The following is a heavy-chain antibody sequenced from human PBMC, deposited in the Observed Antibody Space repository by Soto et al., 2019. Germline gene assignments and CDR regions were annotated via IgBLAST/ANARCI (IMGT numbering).Heavy chain of an antibody. J-gene: IGHJ4*02. CDR3: ARDVAAAGLAY. V-gene: IGHV1-3*01. CDR1: GYTFTSYA. CDR2: INAGNGNT. D-gene: IGHD6-13*01. Sequence: QVQLVQSGAEVKKPGASVKVSCKASGYTFTSYAMHWVRQAPGQRLEWMGWINAGNGNTKYSQKCQGRVTITRDTSASTADMGLSSLRSEDTAVYYCARDVAAAGLAYWGQGTLVTVSS.